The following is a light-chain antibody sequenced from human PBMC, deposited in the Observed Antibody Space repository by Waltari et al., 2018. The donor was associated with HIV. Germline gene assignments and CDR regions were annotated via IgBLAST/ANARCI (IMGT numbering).Light chain of an antibody. J-gene: IGKJ1*01. CDR2: AAS. V-gene: IGKV1-12*01. CDR1: QDISSW. CDR3: QQADTFPWT. Sequence: DIQMTQSPSLVSASVGDRVPLTCRASQDISSWLVWYQQKPGKAPKLLIYAASTLLSGVPSRFSGSGSGTDFTLTISSLQPEDSATYFCQQADTFPWTFGQETKVEIK.